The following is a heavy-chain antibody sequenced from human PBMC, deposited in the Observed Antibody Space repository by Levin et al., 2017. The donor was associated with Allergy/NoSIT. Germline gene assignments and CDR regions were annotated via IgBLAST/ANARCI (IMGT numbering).Heavy chain of an antibody. CDR2: ISSSSSII. D-gene: IGHD3-10*01. CDR1: GFTFSSYS. V-gene: IGHV3-48*01. Sequence: GGSLRLSCAASGFTFSSYSMNWVRQAPGKGLEWVSYISSSSSIIYYADSVKGRFTISRDNAKNSLYLQMNSLRAEDTAVYYCARIEYGSGSPPDDYWGQGTLVTVSS. J-gene: IGHJ4*02. CDR3: ARIEYGSGSPPDDY.